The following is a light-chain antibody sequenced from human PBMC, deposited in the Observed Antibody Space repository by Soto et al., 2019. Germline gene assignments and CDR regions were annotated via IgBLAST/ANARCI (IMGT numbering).Light chain of an antibody. J-gene: IGLJ2*01. CDR1: SSDVGGYNY. CDR3: SSYAGSNPVV. Sequence: QSALTQPPSASGSPGQSVTISCTGTSSDVGGYNYVSWYQQHPGKAPKLMIYEVSKRPLGVPDRFSGSKSGNTASLTVSGLQAEDEADYYCSSYAGSNPVVFGGGTKVTVL. V-gene: IGLV2-8*01. CDR2: EVS.